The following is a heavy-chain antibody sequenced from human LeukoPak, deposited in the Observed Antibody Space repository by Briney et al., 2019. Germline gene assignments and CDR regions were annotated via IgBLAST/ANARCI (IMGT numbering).Heavy chain of an antibody. D-gene: IGHD3-22*01. V-gene: IGHV3-23*01. CDR2: ISGSGGST. Sequence: PGGTLRLSCAASGFTYSSYGMSWVRQAPGKGLEWVSAISGSGGSTYYADSVKGRFTISRDNSKNTLYLQMNSLRAEDTAVYYCAKDSKKGITMIVPGAFDIWGQGTMVTVSS. CDR3: AKDSKKGITMIVPGAFDI. CDR1: GFTYSSYG. J-gene: IGHJ3*02.